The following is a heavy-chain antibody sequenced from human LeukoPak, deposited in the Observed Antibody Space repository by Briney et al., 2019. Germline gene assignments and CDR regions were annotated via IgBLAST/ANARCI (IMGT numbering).Heavy chain of an antibody. D-gene: IGHD3-9*01. Sequence: SETLSLTCTVSGGSISNNNFYWGWIRQPPGKGLEWIGNIYTTGSTYYSPSLKSRVIISLDTSKNQFSLKLSSVTAADTAVYYCARHEYYDILTWDYWGQGTLVTVSS. CDR2: IYTTGST. CDR1: GGSISNNNFY. J-gene: IGHJ4*02. V-gene: IGHV4-39*01. CDR3: ARHEYYDILTWDY.